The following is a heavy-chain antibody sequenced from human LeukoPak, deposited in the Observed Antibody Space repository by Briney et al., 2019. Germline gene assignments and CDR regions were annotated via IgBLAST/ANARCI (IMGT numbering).Heavy chain of an antibody. CDR2: FHASGSS. CDR1: GGSIGNYY. D-gene: IGHD1-26*01. CDR3: ARDLSSKWEKDWFDP. V-gene: IGHV4-4*07. J-gene: IGHJ5*01. Sequence: SETLSLTCIVSGGSIGNYYWSWIRQPAGKGLEWIGRFHASGSSTYNPSLKGRVTMSLDTSKNQFSLKVTSVSAADTAVYYCARDLSSKWEKDWFDPWGQGTLVTVSS.